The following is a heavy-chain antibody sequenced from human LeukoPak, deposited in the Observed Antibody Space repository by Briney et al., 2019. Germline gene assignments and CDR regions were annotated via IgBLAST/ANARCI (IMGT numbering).Heavy chain of an antibody. Sequence: SVKVSCKASGGTFSSYAISWVRQAPGQGLEWMGGIIPIFGTANYAQKFQGRVTITADKSTSTAYMELSRLRSDDTAVYYCARTSMIVVVSPFDYWGQGTLVTVSS. D-gene: IGHD3-22*01. CDR2: IIPIFGTA. CDR1: GGTFSSYA. V-gene: IGHV1-69*06. CDR3: ARTSMIVVVSPFDY. J-gene: IGHJ4*02.